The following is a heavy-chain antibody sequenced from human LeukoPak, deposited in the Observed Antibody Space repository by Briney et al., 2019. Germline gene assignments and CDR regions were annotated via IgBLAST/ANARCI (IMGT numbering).Heavy chain of an antibody. V-gene: IGHV1-46*01. D-gene: IGHD3-22*01. CDR3: ARGLSGYYDVENWFDP. Sequence: ASVKVSCKASGYTFTSYYMHWVRQAPGQGLEWMGIINPSGGSTSYAQKFQGRVTMTRGTSTSTVYMELSSLRSEDTAVYYCARGLSGYYDVENWFDPWGQGTLVTVSS. J-gene: IGHJ5*02. CDR1: GYTFTSYY. CDR2: INPSGGST.